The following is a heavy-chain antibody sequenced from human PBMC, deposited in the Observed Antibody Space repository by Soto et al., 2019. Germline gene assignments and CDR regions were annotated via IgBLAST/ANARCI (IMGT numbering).Heavy chain of an antibody. V-gene: IGHV4-39*01. CDR1: GGSISSSSYF. J-gene: IGHJ4*02. CDR3: ARHPGYGLYDFDY. Sequence: QLQLQESGPGLVKPSETLSLTCTVSGGSISSSSYFWGWIRQPPGKGLEWIGSIYYSGSTYYNPSLKSRVTIPVDTSKNRFSLKLSSVTAADTAVYYCARHPGYGLYDFDYWGQGTRVTVSS. D-gene: IGHD5-18*01. CDR2: IYYSGST.